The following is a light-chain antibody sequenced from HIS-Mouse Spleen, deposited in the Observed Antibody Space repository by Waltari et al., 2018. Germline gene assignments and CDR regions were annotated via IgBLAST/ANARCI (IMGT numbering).Light chain of an antibody. CDR2: RNN. J-gene: IGLJ2*01. V-gene: IGLV1-47*01. CDR1: SPNIGSNY. CDR3: AAWDDSLSGPV. Sequence: QSVLTQPPSASGTPGQRVTIPWSGSSPNIGSNYVSWYQQLPGTAPKLLIYRNNQRPSGVPDRFSGSKSGTSASLAISGLRSEDEADYYCAAWDDSLSGPVFGGGTKLTVL.